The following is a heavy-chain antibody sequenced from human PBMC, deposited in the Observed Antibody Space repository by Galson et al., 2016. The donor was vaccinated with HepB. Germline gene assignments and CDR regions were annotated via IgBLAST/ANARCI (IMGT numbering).Heavy chain of an antibody. CDR1: EFTFSDYW. Sequence: SLRLSCAVSEFTFSDYWMSWVRQAPGKGPQWISMISTISSITLYAESVKGRFTISRDNAKKSLYLQMNSLRGEDTAVYYCVVDSYYYYDMDVWGQGTTVTVSS. D-gene: IGHD6-6*01. CDR2: ISTISSIT. CDR3: VVDSYYYYDMDV. V-gene: IGHV3-48*01. J-gene: IGHJ6*02.